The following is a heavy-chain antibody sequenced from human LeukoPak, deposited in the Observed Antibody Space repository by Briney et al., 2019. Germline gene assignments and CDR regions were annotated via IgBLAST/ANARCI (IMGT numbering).Heavy chain of an antibody. J-gene: IGHJ6*02. D-gene: IGHD2-21*02. CDR2: IFHRGTT. V-gene: IGHV4-59*04. CDR1: GFTFSSYW. CDR3: ARHGDRLRFAMDV. Sequence: GSLRLSCAASGFTFSSYWMSWVRQPPGEGLEWIGNIFHRGTTYHNPSLQRRVTFSVDTSKNLFSMNLTSVTVADTAVYYCARHGDRLRFAMDVWGQGTTVTVSS.